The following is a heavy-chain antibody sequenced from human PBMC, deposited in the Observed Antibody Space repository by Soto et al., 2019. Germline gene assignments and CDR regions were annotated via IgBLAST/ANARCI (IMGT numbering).Heavy chain of an antibody. CDR1: AFTFSSYG. J-gene: IGHJ6*02. Sequence: GGSLRLSCAASAFTFSSYGMHWVRQAPGKGLEWVAVIWYDGSNKYYAGSVKGRFTISRDNSKNTLYLQMNSLRAEDTAVYYCARDRGYYDSSGTDVWGQGTTVTVSS. V-gene: IGHV3-33*01. D-gene: IGHD3-22*01. CDR2: IWYDGSNK. CDR3: ARDRGYYDSSGTDV.